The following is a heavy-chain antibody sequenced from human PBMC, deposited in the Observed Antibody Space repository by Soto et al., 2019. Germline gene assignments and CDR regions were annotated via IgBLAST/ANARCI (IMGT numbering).Heavy chain of an antibody. CDR1: GYTFTSYG. CDR3: AKIASETGTTLDNWFDP. CDR2: ISAYNGNT. D-gene: IGHD1-7*01. J-gene: IGHJ5*02. V-gene: IGHV1-18*01. Sequence: ASVKVSCKDSGYTFTSYGISWVRQAPGQGLEWMGWISAYNGNTNYAQKLQGRVTMTTDTSTSTAYMELRSLRSDDTAVYYCAKIASETGTTLDNWFDPWGQGTLVTVSS.